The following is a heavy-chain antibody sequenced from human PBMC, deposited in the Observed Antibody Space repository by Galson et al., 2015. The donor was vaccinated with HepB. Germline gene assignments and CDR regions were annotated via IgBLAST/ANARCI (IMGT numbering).Heavy chain of an antibody. D-gene: IGHD2-2*01. V-gene: IGHV4-61*01. CDR2: IYYSGST. J-gene: IGHJ4*02. Sequence: ETLSLTCTVSGGSVSSGSYYWSWIRQPPGKGLEWIGYIYYSGSTNYNPSLKSRVTILVDKSKNQFSLKLSSVTAADTAVYYCARGCNTISCYEGLDYWGQGTLVTVSS. CDR3: ARGCNTISCYEGLDY. CDR1: GGSVSSGSYY.